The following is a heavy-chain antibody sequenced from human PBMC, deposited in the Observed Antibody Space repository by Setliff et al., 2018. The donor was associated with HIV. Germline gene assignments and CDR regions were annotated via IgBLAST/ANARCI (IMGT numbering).Heavy chain of an antibody. J-gene: IGHJ3*02. CDR2: IYPGDSDT. CDR1: GYSFTNYW. D-gene: IGHD6-13*01. Sequence: PGESLTISCEASGYSFTNYWIGWVRQMPGKGLEWMGIIYPGDSDTRYSPSFQGQVTISADKSISTAYLQWSSLKASDTAMYYCARRGIALPPHAFDIWGQGTMVTVSS. CDR3: ARRGIALPPHAFDI. V-gene: IGHV5-51*01.